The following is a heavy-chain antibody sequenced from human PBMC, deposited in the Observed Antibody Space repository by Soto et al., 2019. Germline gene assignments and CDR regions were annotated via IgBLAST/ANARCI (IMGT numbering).Heavy chain of an antibody. V-gene: IGHV3-23*01. D-gene: IGHD3-3*01. CDR3: AKAETYDFWSGLHFDY. J-gene: IGHJ4*02. CDR1: GATFSSFA. Sequence: GGSLRLSCVASGATFSSFAMSWVRQAPGKGLEWVSTISGSGGSTYYADSVKGRLTISRDNSKNTLSLHINSLRAEDTAVYYCAKAETYDFWSGLHFDYWGQGTLVTVSS. CDR2: ISGSGGST.